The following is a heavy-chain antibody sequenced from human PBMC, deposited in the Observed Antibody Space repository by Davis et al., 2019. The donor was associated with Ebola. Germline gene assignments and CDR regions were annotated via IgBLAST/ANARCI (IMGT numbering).Heavy chain of an antibody. V-gene: IGHV3-11*04. CDR3: AREPTAFDI. Sequence: GESLKISCAASGFTFSDYYMSWIRQAPGKGPEWVSYISSSGSTIYYADSVKGRFTISRDNAKNSLYLQMSSLRAEDTALYYCAREPTAFDIWGQGTMVTVSS. CDR2: ISSSGSTI. J-gene: IGHJ3*02. CDR1: GFTFSDYY.